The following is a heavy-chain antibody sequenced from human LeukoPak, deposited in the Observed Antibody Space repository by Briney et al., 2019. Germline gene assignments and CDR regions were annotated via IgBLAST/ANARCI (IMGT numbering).Heavy chain of an antibody. CDR2: INHSGST. Sequence: SETLSLTCAVYGGSFSGYYWSWIRQPPGKGLEWIGEINHSGSTNYNPSLKSRVTISVDTSKNQFSLKLSSVTAADTAVYYCARYTAFSDYWGQGTLVTVSS. D-gene: IGHD5-18*01. CDR1: GGSFSGYY. V-gene: IGHV4-34*01. CDR3: ARYTAFSDY. J-gene: IGHJ4*02.